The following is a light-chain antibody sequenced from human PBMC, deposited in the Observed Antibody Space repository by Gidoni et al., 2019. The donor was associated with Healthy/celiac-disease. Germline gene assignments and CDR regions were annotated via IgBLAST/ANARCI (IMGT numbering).Light chain of an antibody. CDR2: LGS. Sequence: DIVMTQSPLSLPVTPGEPASISCRSSQSLLHSNGYNYLDWYLQKPGQSPQLLIYLGSNRASGVPDRFSGSGSGTDFTLKISRVEAEDVGVYYCMQALQXXYTFXXXTKLEXK. V-gene: IGKV2-28*01. J-gene: IGKJ2*01. CDR1: QSLLHSNGYNY. CDR3: MQALQXXYT.